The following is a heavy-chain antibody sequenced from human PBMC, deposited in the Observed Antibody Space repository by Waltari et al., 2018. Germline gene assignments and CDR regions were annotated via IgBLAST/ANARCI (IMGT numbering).Heavy chain of an antibody. CDR1: GGSFSGYY. J-gene: IGHJ3*02. D-gene: IGHD2-15*01. CDR2: INHSGST. Sequence: QVQLQQWGAGLLKPSETLSLTCAVYGGSFSGYYWSWIRTHPGKGLGWIGEINHSGSTNYNPSLKSRVTISVDTSKNQFSLKLSSVTAADTAVYYCARGLRQSDCSGGSCYPAAFDIWGQGTMVTVSS. CDR3: ARGLRQSDCSGGSCYPAAFDI. V-gene: IGHV4-34*01.